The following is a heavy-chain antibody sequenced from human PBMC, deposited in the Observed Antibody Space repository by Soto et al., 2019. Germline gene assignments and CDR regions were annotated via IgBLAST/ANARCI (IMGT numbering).Heavy chain of an antibody. J-gene: IGHJ1*01. CDR3: ARGLDDGGTYFGH. Sequence: GGSLRLSCAASGFTFSTYAVHWVRQAPGKGLEWVALISYDGSSKDYPDSVKGRFTISRDNSKNTLYLQMNSLRPEDTAVYYCARGLDDGGTYFGHWGQGTLVTVSS. D-gene: IGHD4-17*01. CDR1: GFTFSTYA. V-gene: IGHV3-30-3*01. CDR2: ISYDGSSK.